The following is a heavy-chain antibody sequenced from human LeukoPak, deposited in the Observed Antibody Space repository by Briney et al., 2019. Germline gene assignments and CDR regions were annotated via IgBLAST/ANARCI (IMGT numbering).Heavy chain of an antibody. D-gene: IGHD2/OR15-2a*01. V-gene: IGHV4-59*08. CDR1: GGPISSYY. J-gene: IGHJ4*02. CDR2: IYYSGST. CDR3: ARASFYRRYLTDY. Sequence: PSETLSLTCTVSGGPISSYYWSWIRQPPGKGLEWIGYIYYSGSTNYNPSLKSRVTISVDTSKNQFSLKLSSVTAADTAVYYCARASFYRRYLTDYWGQGTLVTVSS.